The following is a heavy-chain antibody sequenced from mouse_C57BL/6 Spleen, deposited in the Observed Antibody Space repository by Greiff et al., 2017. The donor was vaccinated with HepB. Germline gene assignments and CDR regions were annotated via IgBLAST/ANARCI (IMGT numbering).Heavy chain of an antibody. Sequence: EVQLQQSGAELVRPGASVKLSCTASGFNIKDYYMHWVKQRPEQGLEWIGRIDPEDGDTEYAPKFQGKATMTADTSSNTAYLQLSSLTSEDTAVYDCTTYYYGSSGYFDVWGTGTTVTVSS. CDR1: GFNIKDYY. J-gene: IGHJ1*03. V-gene: IGHV14-1*01. D-gene: IGHD1-1*01. CDR3: TTYYYGSSGYFDV. CDR2: IDPEDGDT.